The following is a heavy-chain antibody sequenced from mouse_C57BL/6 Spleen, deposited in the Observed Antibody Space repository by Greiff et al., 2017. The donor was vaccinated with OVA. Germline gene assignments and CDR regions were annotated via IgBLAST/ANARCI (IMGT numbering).Heavy chain of an antibody. CDR2: IHPNSGST. CDR3: ARTTVVARAMDY. V-gene: IGHV1-64*01. CDR1: GYTFTSYW. J-gene: IGHJ4*01. D-gene: IGHD1-1*01. Sequence: QVQLKQPGAELVKPGASVKLSCKASGYTFTSYWMHWVKQRPGQGLEWIGMIHPNSGSTNYNEKFKSKATLTVDKSSSTAYMQLSSLTSEDSAVYYCARTTVVARAMDYWGQGTSVTVSS.